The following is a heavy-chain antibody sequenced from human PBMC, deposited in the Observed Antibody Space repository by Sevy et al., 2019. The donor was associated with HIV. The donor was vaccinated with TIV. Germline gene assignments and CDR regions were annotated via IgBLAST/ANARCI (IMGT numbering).Heavy chain of an antibody. CDR2: ICSDGRT. CDR1: GLSVSDNY. Sequence: GGSLRLSCAASGLSVSDNYMNWVRQAPGKGLELVSVICSDGRTYYPYSVKGRFSISRDNSKNTLYHHMKSLRPEDTAVYYCARDRYYDASGYDYYYYGMDVWGHGTTVTVSS. J-gene: IGHJ6*02. CDR3: ARDRYYDASGYDYYYYGMDV. V-gene: IGHV3-66*01. D-gene: IGHD3-22*01.